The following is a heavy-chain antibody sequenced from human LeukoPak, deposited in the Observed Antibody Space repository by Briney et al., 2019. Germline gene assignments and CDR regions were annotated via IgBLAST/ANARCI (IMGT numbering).Heavy chain of an antibody. Sequence: GASVKVSCKASGYTFTGYYMHWVRQAPGQGLEWMGWINPNSGGTNYAQRFQGRVTMTRDTSISTAYMELSRLRSDDTAAYYCARDFYYDSRPGWGQGTLVTVSS. CDR2: INPNSGGT. D-gene: IGHD3-22*01. CDR3: ARDFYYDSRPG. J-gene: IGHJ4*02. CDR1: GYTFTGYY. V-gene: IGHV1-2*02.